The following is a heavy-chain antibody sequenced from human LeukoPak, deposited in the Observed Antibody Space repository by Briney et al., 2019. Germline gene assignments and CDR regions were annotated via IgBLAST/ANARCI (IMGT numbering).Heavy chain of an antibody. V-gene: IGHV4-34*01. CDR3: ARTIAAAGNPFLY. CDR2: INHSGST. J-gene: IGHJ4*02. Sequence: SETLSLTCAVYGGSFSGYYWSWIRQPPGKGLEWIGEINHSGSTNYNPSLKSRVTISVDTSKNQFSLKLSSVTAADTAVYYCARTIAAAGNPFLYWGQGTLVTVSS. D-gene: IGHD6-13*01. CDR1: GGSFSGYY.